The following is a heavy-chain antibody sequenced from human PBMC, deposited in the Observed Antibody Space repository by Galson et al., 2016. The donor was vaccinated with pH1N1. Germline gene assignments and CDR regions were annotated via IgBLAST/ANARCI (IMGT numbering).Heavy chain of an antibody. CDR2: MSFDGSDK. CDR3: AKDQSPYCTGGSCYSKGFDY. Sequence: SLRLSCAASGFTFSSYGMHWVRQAPGKGLEWVAGMSFDGSDKYYADSVKGRFTISRDKSKNTPYLQMNSLRAEDTAVYYCAKDQSPYCTGGSCYSKGFDYWGQGTLVTASS. V-gene: IGHV3-30*18. J-gene: IGHJ4*02. D-gene: IGHD2-15*01. CDR1: GFTFSSYG.